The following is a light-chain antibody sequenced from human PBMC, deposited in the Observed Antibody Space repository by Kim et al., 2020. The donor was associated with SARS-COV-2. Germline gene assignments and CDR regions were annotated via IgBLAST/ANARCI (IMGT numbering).Light chain of an antibody. J-gene: IGLJ3*02. V-gene: IGLV10-54*01. CDR3: SAWDSSLTAWV. CDR2: RNN. CDR1: SNNVGNQG. Sequence: RPTATLTCTGNSNNVGNQGATWLNHHRGHPPKLLSSRNNNRPSGSSESLSASRSGNTASLTIYEVQPVDEADYYCSAWDSSLTAWVFGGGTQLTVL.